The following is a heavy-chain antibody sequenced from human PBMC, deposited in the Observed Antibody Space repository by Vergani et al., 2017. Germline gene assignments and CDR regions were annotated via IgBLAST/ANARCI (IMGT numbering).Heavy chain of an antibody. CDR1: GYTFTSYG. V-gene: IGHV1-18*01. Sequence: QVQLVQSGAEVKKPGASVKVSCKASGYTFTSYGISWVRQAPGQGLEWMGWISAYNGNTNYAQKLQGRVTMPTDTSTSTAYMELSSLRSDDTAVYYCARFRPPTTMVRGPPANWFDPWGQGTLVTVSS. J-gene: IGHJ5*02. CDR2: ISAYNGNT. CDR3: ARFRPPTTMVRGPPANWFDP. D-gene: IGHD3-10*01.